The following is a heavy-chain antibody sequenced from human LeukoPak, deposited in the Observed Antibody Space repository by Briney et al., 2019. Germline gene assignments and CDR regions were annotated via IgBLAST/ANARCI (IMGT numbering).Heavy chain of an antibody. D-gene: IGHD6-19*01. Sequence: SSETLSLTCTVSGGSTSSYYWSWIRQPPGKGLEWIGYIYYSGSTNYNPSLKSRVTISVDTSKNQFSLKLSSVTAADTAVYYCARGKQWLDAFDIWGQGTMVTVSS. CDR1: GGSTSSYY. CDR3: ARGKQWLDAFDI. J-gene: IGHJ3*02. V-gene: IGHV4-59*01. CDR2: IYYSGST.